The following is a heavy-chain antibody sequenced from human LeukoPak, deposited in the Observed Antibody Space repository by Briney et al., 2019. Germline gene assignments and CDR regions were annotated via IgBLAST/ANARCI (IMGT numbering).Heavy chain of an antibody. CDR3: ARRAVAGTSFEDY. V-gene: IGHV4-4*02. D-gene: IGHD6-19*01. Sequence: SETLSLTCAVSSGSISSRGCWTWVRQSPGKGLEWIGEIYYSGSTNYNPSLKNRVTISLDKSKNQFSLKLASVTAADTAVYFCARRAVAGTSFEDYWGQGTLVTVSS. CDR1: SGSISSRGC. CDR2: IYYSGST. J-gene: IGHJ4*02.